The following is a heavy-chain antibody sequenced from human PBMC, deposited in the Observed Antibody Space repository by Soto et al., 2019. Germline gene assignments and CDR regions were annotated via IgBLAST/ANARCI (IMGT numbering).Heavy chain of an antibody. CDR3: ATCPPGNVDAFEI. CDR1: GGSMSSVDYY. Sequence: QVQLQESGPGQVKPSQTLSLACTVTGGSMSSVDYYWSWIRQPPGKGPEWIGYIFSTGSAHYNPSLKSRVTISVDTSKNQLSLNLTSVTAADTAMYYCATCPPGNVDAFEIWGQGTVVTVSS. J-gene: IGHJ3*02. V-gene: IGHV4-30-4*01. CDR2: IFSTGSA.